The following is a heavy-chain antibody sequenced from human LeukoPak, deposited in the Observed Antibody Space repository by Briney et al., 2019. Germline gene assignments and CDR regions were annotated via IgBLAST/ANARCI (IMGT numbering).Heavy chain of an antibody. CDR3: ARARGYCGGGSCFPSDY. J-gene: IGHJ4*02. V-gene: IGHV3-7*01. CDR2: VKLDESEK. CDR1: GFIFNNYW. D-gene: IGHD2-15*01. Sequence: PGGSLRLSCAASGFIFNNYWMTWVRQAPGKGLEWVANVKLDESEKYYGDSVKGRFTVSRDNAKNSLYLQMNSLRVEDTGVYYCARARGYCGGGSCFPSDYWGQGTLVTVAS.